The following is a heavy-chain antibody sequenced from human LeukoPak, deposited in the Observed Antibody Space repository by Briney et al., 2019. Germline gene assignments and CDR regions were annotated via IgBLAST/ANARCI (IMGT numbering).Heavy chain of an antibody. J-gene: IGHJ4*02. D-gene: IGHD5-18*01. CDR2: INHSGST. V-gene: IGHV4-34*01. CDR3: ASSPVDTATGVDY. Sequence: PSETLSLTCAVYGGSFSGYYWSWIRQPPGKGLEWIGEINHSGSTNYNPSLKSRVTISVDTSKNQFSLKLSSVTAADTAVYYCASSPVDTATGVDYWGQGTLVTVSS. CDR1: GGSFSGYY.